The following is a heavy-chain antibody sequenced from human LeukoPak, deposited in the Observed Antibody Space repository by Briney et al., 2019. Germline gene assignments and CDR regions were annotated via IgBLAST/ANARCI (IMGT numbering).Heavy chain of an antibody. CDR2: IRYDGSNK. Sequence: GGSLRLSCAASGFSFNNYGMHWVRQAPGKGLEWVAFIRYDGSNKYYADSMKGRFIISRDNSKNTLYLQMSSLRVEDTAVYYCAKDSWEVGATSEFDYWGQGTLVTVSS. CDR1: GFSFNNYG. J-gene: IGHJ4*02. D-gene: IGHD1-26*01. V-gene: IGHV3-30*02. CDR3: AKDSWEVGATSEFDY.